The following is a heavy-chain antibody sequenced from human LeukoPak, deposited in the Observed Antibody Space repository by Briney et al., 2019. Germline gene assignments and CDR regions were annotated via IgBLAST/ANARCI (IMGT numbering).Heavy chain of an antibody. V-gene: IGHV3-23*01. J-gene: IGHJ4*02. CDR3: AKECDYSPGHKFDL. D-gene: IGHD3-10*01. Sequence: GGSLRLSCAASGFTFGSYAMGWVRQAPGKGLEWVSVLFTGGGRTLYADSVKGRFTISGDTSRTTLYLQMNGLRAEDTAVYYCAKECDYSPGHKFDLWGQGTLVTVSS. CDR1: GFTFGSYA. CDR2: LFTGGGRT.